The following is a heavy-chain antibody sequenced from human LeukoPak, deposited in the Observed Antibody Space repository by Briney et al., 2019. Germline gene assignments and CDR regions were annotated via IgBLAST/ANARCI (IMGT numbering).Heavy chain of an antibody. V-gene: IGHV1-2*02. J-gene: IGHJ5*02. Sequence: ASVKVSCKASGYTFTGYYMHWVRQAPGQGLEWMGWINPNSGATNYAQKFQGRVTTTRDTSISTAYMELSRLRSDDTAVYYCASGAYYGSGSWEAWGQGTLVTVSS. CDR2: INPNSGAT. CDR3: ASGAYYGSGSWEA. D-gene: IGHD3-10*01. CDR1: GYTFTGYY.